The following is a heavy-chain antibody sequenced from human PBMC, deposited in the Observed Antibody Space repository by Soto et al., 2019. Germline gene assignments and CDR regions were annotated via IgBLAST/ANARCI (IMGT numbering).Heavy chain of an antibody. Sequence: QVQLVQSGAEVKKPGSSVKVSCKASGGTFSSYAISWVRQAPGQGLEWMGGIIPIFGTANYAQKFQGRVTITADESTSTAYMELSSVRSEDTAVYYCASHGITGTWVYYYGMDVWGQGTTVTVSS. D-gene: IGHD1-7*01. CDR3: ASHGITGTWVYYYGMDV. CDR2: IIPIFGTA. CDR1: GGTFSSYA. J-gene: IGHJ6*02. V-gene: IGHV1-69*12.